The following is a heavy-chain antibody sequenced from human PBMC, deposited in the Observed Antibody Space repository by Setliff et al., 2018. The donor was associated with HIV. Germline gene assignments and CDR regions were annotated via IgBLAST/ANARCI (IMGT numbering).Heavy chain of an antibody. CDR2: IYHSGNT. Sequence: SETLSLTCTVSGDSISSGSYFWSWIRQHLGKGLEWIGYIYHSGNTYYNPSLKSRGTISVDTSKNQFSLKLSSVTAADTAMYYCARRGYCSSTRCSYAFDLWGPGTMVTVSS. CDR1: GDSISSGSYF. J-gene: IGHJ3*01. V-gene: IGHV4-31*02. CDR3: ARRGYCSSTRCSYAFDL. D-gene: IGHD2-2*01.